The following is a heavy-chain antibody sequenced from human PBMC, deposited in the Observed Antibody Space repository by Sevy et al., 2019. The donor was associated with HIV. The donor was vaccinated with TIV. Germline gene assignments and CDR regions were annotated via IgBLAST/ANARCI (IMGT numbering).Heavy chain of an antibody. CDR1: GYTFTSYG. V-gene: IGHV1-18*01. CDR3: ARSPPFIYDFWSGYYTGYYYYGMDV. D-gene: IGHD3-3*01. CDR2: ISAYNGNT. Sequence: ASVKVSCKASGYTFTSYGISWVRQAPGQELEWMGWISAYNGNTNYAQKLQGRVTMTTDTSTSTAYMELRSLSSDDTAVYYCARSPPFIYDFWSGYYTGYYYYGMDVWGQGTTVTVSS. J-gene: IGHJ6*02.